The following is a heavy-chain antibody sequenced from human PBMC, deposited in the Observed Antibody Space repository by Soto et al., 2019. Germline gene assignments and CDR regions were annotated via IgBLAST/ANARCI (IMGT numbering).Heavy chain of an antibody. CDR3: ARDSTGMVYAALLDY. CDR1: GFTFSSYA. J-gene: IGHJ4*02. Sequence: GGSLRLSCAASGFTFSSYAMHWVRQAPGKGLEWVAVISYDGSNKYYADSVKGRFTISRDNSKNTLYLQMNSLRAEDTAVYYCARDSTGMVYAALLDYWGQGTLVTVSS. V-gene: IGHV3-30-3*01. CDR2: ISYDGSNK. D-gene: IGHD2-8*01.